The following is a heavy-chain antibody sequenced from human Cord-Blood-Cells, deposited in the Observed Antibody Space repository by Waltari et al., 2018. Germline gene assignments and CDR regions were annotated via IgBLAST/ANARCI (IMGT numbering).Heavy chain of an antibody. V-gene: IGHV3-15*01. Sequence: EVQLVESGGGLVKPGGSLRLSCAAYGFTFSNAWMSWVRQAPGKGLEWVGRIKSKTDSGTTDYAAPVKGRFSISRDESKNTLYLQMNSLKTEDTAVYYCTTTIYCSSTSCYKWFDYWGQGTLVTVSS. CDR3: TTTIYCSSTSCYKWFDY. CDR2: IKSKTDSGTT. J-gene: IGHJ4*02. D-gene: IGHD2-2*02. CDR1: GFTFSNAW.